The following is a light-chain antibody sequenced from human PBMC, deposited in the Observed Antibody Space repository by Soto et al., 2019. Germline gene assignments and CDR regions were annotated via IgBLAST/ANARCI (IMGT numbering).Light chain of an antibody. CDR3: SSYTSTTTL. J-gene: IGLJ2*01. Sequence: QSALTQHASVSGSPGQSITISCTGTSSDVGGYNYVSWYQQHPGKAPKLMIYDVNNRPSGVSNRFSASKSGNTASLTISGLRAEDEADYYCSSYTSTTTLFGGGTKLTVL. CDR2: DVN. CDR1: SSDVGGYNY. V-gene: IGLV2-14*01.